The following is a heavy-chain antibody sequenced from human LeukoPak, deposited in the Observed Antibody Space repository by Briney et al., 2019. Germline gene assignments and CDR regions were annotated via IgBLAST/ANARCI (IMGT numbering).Heavy chain of an antibody. V-gene: IGHV1-69*04. D-gene: IGHD5-18*01. CDR1: GDSFSSYA. Sequence: SAKVSCKASGDSFSSYAITWVRQAPGQGLEWLGRIISFFGRANYPQKFQGRVTITADILSSTGYIEMTNLTSDDTAVYFCAKQGAARQAYYMDVWGNGTTV. CDR3: AKQGAARQAYYMDV. CDR2: IISFFGRA. J-gene: IGHJ6*03.